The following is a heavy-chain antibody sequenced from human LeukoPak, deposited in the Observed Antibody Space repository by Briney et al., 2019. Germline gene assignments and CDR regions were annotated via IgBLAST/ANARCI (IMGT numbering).Heavy chain of an antibody. J-gene: IGHJ6*02. D-gene: IGHD4-17*01. V-gene: IGHV3-30-3*01. CDR1: GFTFSSYA. CDR3: ARSHYDHYYYYYGMDV. CDR2: ISYDGSNK. Sequence: PGGSLRLSCAASGFTFSSYAMHWVRQAPGKGLEWVAVISYDGSNKYYADSVKGRFTISRDNSKNTLYLQMNSLRAEDTAVYYCARSHYDHYYYYYGMDVWGQGTTVTVSS.